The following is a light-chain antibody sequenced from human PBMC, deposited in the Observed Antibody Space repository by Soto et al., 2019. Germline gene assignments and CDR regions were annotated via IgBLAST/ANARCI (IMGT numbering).Light chain of an antibody. CDR3: AAWDDSLSGYV. J-gene: IGLJ1*01. CDR1: SSNIGSNY. CDR2: RNN. Sequence: QSLLTQPPSASGTPGQRVTISCSGSSSNIGSNYVYWYQQLPGTAPKLLIYRNNQRPSRDPDRFSGSKSGTSAYLAISGLRSEDEADYYCAAWDDSLSGYVFGTGSKVPVL. V-gene: IGLV1-47*01.